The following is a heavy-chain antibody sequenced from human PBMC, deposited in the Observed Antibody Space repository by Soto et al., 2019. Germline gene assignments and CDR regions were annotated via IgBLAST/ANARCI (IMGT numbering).Heavy chain of an antibody. CDR1: GYTFTNFG. V-gene: IGHV1-18*01. CDR3: ARWGTPIDY. CDR2: VSAYNGNT. D-gene: IGHD3-16*01. J-gene: IGHJ4*02. Sequence: QVQLVQSGAEVKKPGASVKVSCKTSGYTFTNFGLSWVRQAPGQGLEWMGWVSAYNGNTNYAQNFQGRVTRTTDTSTSTDYMELRSLRSDDTAVYDCARWGTPIDYWGQGTLVTVSS.